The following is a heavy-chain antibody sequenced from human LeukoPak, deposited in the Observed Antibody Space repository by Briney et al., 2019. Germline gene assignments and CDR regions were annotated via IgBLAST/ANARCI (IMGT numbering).Heavy chain of an antibody. D-gene: IGHD3-16*02. Sequence: GGSLRLSCAASGFTFDDYGMRWVRQAPGKGLEWVFGFNWNGGSTGYADSVKGRFTISRDNAKNSLYLQMNSLRAEDTALYYCVRDQMITFGGVIVAFYYWGEGTLVTVSS. CDR1: GFTFDDYG. CDR2: FNWNGGST. CDR3: VRDQMITFGGVIVAFYY. J-gene: IGHJ4*02. V-gene: IGHV3-20*04.